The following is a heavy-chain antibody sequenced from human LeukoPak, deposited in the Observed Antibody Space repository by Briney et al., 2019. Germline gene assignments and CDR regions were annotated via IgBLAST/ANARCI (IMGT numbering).Heavy chain of an antibody. D-gene: IGHD2-2*01. CDR1: GFTFSDYY. CDR2: ISSSGSTI. Sequence: PGGSLRLSCAASGFTFSDYYMSWIRQAPGKGLEWVSYISSSGSTIYYADSVKGRFTISRDNAKNSLYLQMNSPRAEDTALYYCACGYQLLGEYYYYMDVWGKGTTVTVSS. CDR3: ACGYQLLGEYYYYMDV. V-gene: IGHV3-11*01. J-gene: IGHJ6*03.